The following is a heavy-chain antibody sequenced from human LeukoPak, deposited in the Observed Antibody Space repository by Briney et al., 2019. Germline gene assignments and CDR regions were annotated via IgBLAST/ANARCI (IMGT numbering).Heavy chain of an antibody. CDR1: GGTFSSYA. Sequence: ASVKVSCKAFGGTFSSYAISWVRQAPGQGLEWMGGIIPIFGTANYAQKFQGRVTITTDESTSTAYMELSSLRSEDTAVYYCARTSSSSLYYYYYMDVWGKGTTVTVSS. CDR3: ARTSSSSLYYYYYMDV. J-gene: IGHJ6*03. D-gene: IGHD6-6*01. CDR2: IIPIFGTA. V-gene: IGHV1-69*05.